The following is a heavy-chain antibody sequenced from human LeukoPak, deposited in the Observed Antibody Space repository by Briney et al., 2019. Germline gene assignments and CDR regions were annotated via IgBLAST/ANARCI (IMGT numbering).Heavy chain of an antibody. J-gene: IGHJ6*02. Sequence: SVKVSCKASGGTFNSYAISWVRQAPGQGLEWMGRIIPILGIANYAQKFQGRVTITADKSTSTAYMELSSLRSEDTAVYYCEAAAGTGYHYYGMDVWGQGTTVTVSS. D-gene: IGHD6-13*01. V-gene: IGHV1-69*04. CDR1: GGTFNSYA. CDR2: IIPILGIA. CDR3: EAAAGTGYHYYGMDV.